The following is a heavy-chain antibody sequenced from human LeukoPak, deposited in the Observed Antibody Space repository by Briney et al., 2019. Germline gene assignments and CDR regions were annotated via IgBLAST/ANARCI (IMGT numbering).Heavy chain of an antibody. Sequence: SETLSLTCAVYGGSFSGYYWSWIRQPPGEGLEWIGEINHSGSTNYNPPLKSRVTISVDTSKNQFSLKLSSVTAADTAVYYCATSYYGDYVPFDYWGQGTLVTVSS. CDR3: ATSYYGDYVPFDY. CDR1: GGSFSGYY. V-gene: IGHV4-34*01. CDR2: INHSGST. J-gene: IGHJ4*02. D-gene: IGHD4-17*01.